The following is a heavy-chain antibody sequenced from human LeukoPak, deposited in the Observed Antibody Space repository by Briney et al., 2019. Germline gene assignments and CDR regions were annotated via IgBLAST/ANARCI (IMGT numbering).Heavy chain of an antibody. CDR2: INPNSGVT. V-gene: IGHV1-2*02. Sequence: ASVKVSCKASGYTFTGYYMHWVRQAPGQGLEWTGWINPNSGVTNSAQKFQGRVTMTRDTSISTAYMDLTSLRSDDTAVYYCARGVGNPGWFDPWGQGTLVTVSS. D-gene: IGHD4-23*01. CDR1: GYTFTGYY. CDR3: ARGVGNPGWFDP. J-gene: IGHJ5*02.